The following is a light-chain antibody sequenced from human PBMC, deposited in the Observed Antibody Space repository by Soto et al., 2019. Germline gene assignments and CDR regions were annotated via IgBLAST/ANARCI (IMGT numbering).Light chain of an antibody. Sequence: ETVMTQSPATLSLSPGERATLSCRASRDISNNLAWYQQKPGQAPRLLIYGASSRATGIPARFIGSGSGTEFTLTISSLQSEDFAFYYCQQHNDWPLTFGGGTKVESK. J-gene: IGKJ4*01. V-gene: IGKV3-15*01. CDR1: RDISNN. CDR2: GAS. CDR3: QQHNDWPLT.